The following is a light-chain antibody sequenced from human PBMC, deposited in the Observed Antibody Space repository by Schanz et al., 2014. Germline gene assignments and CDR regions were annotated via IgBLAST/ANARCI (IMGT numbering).Light chain of an antibody. V-gene: IGKV1-39*01. CDR2: AAS. CDR3: QQTYSTPWA. Sequence: DIHMTQSPSSLSPSVGDRVTITCRSSQSIGKYVNWYQQTPGKAPRLLIYAASTLQSGVPSRFSGSGSETEFTLTISSLQPEDFATYYCQQTYSTPWAFGQGTKVEIK. J-gene: IGKJ1*01. CDR1: QSIGKY.